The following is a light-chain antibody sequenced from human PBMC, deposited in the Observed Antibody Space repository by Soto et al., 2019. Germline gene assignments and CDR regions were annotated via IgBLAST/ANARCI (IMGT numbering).Light chain of an antibody. CDR2: EVS. J-gene: IGLJ1*01. Sequence: QSVLTQPASVSGSPGQSITISCTGTSSDVGGYNYVSWYQQHPGKAPKLLIFEVSNRPSGVSNRFSGSKSDNTASLTISGLQAEDEADYYCSSYTSRSTLYVFGTGTKLTVL. V-gene: IGLV2-14*01. CDR1: SSDVGGYNY. CDR3: SSYTSRSTLYV.